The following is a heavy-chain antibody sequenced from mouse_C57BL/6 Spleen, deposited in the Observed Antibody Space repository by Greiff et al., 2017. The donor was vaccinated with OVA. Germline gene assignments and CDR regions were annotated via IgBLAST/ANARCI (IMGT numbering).Heavy chain of an antibody. CDR2: IDPNSGGT. Sequence: QVQLQQPGAELVKPGASVKLSCKASGYTFTSYWMHWVKQRPGRGLEWIGRIDPNSGGTKYNEKFKSKATLTVDKPSSTAYMQLSSLTSEDSAVNYCARRGITTVVEYFYYFDYWGQGTTLTVSS. J-gene: IGHJ2*01. V-gene: IGHV1-72*01. CDR1: GYTFTSYW. CDR3: ARRGITTVVEYFYYFDY. D-gene: IGHD1-1*01.